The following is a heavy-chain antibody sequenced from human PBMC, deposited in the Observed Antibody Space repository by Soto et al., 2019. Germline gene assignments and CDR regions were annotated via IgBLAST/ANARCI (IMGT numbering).Heavy chain of an antibody. J-gene: IGHJ6*02. CDR2: IYYSGST. CDR1: GGSISSGDYY. V-gene: IGHV4-30-4*01. CDR3: ARDNDYNYGMDV. Sequence: QVQLQESGPGLVKPSQTLSLTCTVSGGSISSGDYYWSWIRQPPGKGLEWIGYIYYSGSTYYNPSLKSRVTLSVDTSKTQFSLKLSSVTAADTAVYYCARDNDYNYGMDVWGQGTTVTVSS.